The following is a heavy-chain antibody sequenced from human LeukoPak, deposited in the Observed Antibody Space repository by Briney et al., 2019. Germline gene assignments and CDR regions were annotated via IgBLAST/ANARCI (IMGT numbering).Heavy chain of an antibody. CDR2: VNPRNGGT. Sequence: ASVKVSCKASGYDFTGYYVHWVRQAPGHGFEWMGWVNPRNGGTHYAQNFQGRVTITGDTSITTAYMELSSLRSEDTAVYYCARDSSQAHRLRIRGYYFDYWGQGTLVTVSS. D-gene: IGHD5-12*01. V-gene: IGHV1-2*02. CDR1: GYDFTGYY. J-gene: IGHJ4*02. CDR3: ARDSSQAHRLRIRGYYFDY.